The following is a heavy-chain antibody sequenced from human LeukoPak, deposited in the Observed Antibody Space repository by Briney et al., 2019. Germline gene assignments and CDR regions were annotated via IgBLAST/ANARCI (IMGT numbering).Heavy chain of an antibody. Sequence: GASVKVSCKASGYTFTSYAMNWVRQAPGQGLEWMGWINTNTGNPTYAQGFTGRFVFSLDTSVSTAYLQISSLKAEDTAVYYCAITGYCSGGSCYSRYFQHWGQGTLVTVSS. V-gene: IGHV7-4-1*02. J-gene: IGHJ1*01. CDR2: INTNTGNP. CDR1: GYTFTSYA. D-gene: IGHD2-15*01. CDR3: AITGYCSGGSCYSRYFQH.